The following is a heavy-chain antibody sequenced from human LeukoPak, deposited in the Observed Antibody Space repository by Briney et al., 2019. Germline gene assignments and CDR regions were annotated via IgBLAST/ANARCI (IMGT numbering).Heavy chain of an antibody. D-gene: IGHD3-10*01. CDR2: ISGSGGST. Sequence: GGSLRLSCAASGLTFSSYAMSWVRQAPGKGLEWVSAISGSGGSTYYADSVKGRFTISRDNSKNTLYLQMNSLRAEDTAVYYCAKAVNYYGSGMLDYWGQGTLVTVSS. CDR1: GLTFSSYA. V-gene: IGHV3-23*01. CDR3: AKAVNYYGSGMLDY. J-gene: IGHJ4*02.